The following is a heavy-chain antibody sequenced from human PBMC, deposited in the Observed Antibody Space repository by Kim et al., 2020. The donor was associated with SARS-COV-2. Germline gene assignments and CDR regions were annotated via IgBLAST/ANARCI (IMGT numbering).Heavy chain of an antibody. V-gene: IGHV3-30-3*01. CDR2: IRNDVSNN. CDR3: SSDPCSHDRRLAYS. J-gene: IGHJ5*01. Sequence: GGSLRLSCAASGFTFSDCYMDWVRQAPGKGLEWVARIRNDVSNNIYAYAVNGRCSISRDNSKNTRYLQMNRLRPENTDTDHCSSDPCSHDRRLAYS. CDR1: GFTFSDCY. D-gene: IGHD2-21*01.